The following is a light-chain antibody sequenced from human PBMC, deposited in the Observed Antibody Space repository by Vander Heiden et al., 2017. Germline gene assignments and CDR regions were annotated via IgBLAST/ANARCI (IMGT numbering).Light chain of an antibody. J-gene: IGKJ4*01. CDR2: A. CDR1: QSISSY. V-gene: IGKV1-39*01. CDR3: QQSYSTPLT. Sequence: DSQVTQSPSSLSASVGDSVTITCRARQSISSYLDRYQQQPGKAATLLIYACEVTHQGMGSPVTKSFTISRLQPEDFATYYCQQSYSTPLTFGGGTKVEIK.